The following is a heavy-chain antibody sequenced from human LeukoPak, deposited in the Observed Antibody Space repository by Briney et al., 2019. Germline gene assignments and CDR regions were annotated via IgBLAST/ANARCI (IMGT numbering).Heavy chain of an antibody. CDR2: MNEDGSGT. CDR3: GTVFDY. Sequence: GGSLRLSCAASGFTFSSYGMHWVRQAPGKGLEWVARMNEDGSGTSYADSVKGRFTISRDNAKNTVYLQMNSLRAEDTAVYYCGTVFDYWGQGTLVTVSS. V-gene: IGHV3-74*01. CDR1: GFTFSSYG. J-gene: IGHJ4*02.